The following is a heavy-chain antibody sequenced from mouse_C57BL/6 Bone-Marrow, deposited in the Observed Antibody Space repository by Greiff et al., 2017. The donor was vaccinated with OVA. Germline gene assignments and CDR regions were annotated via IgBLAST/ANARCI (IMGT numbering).Heavy chain of an antibody. CDR1: GYTFTSYG. Sequence: QVQLQQSGAELARPGASVKLSCKVSGYTFTSYGISWVKQRTGQGLEWIGEIYPRSGNTYYNEKFKGKATLTADKSSSTAYMELRSLTSEDSAVYFCARSGDGYSWGQGTLVTVSA. J-gene: IGHJ3*01. CDR2: IYPRSGNT. V-gene: IGHV1-81*01. D-gene: IGHD2-3*01. CDR3: ARSGDGYS.